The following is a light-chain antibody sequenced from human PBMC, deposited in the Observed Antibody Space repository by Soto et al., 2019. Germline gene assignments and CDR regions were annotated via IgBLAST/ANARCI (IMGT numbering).Light chain of an antibody. CDR1: SSKIGNNY. CDR2: ENN. J-gene: IGLJ1*01. CDR3: GAGDNTLGAGGGV. Sequence: QSVLTQPPSVSAAPGQKVTISCSGSSSKIGNNYVSWYQQLPGTAPKLLIYENNKRPSGIPDRFSGSQSGTSATLGITGLETGDEAAYYSGAGDNTLGAGGGVFGSGTKVTVL. V-gene: IGLV1-51*02.